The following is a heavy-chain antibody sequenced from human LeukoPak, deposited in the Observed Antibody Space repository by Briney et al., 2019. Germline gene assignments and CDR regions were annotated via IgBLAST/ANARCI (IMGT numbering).Heavy chain of an antibody. CDR1: GYSFTSYW. CDR2: IDPSDSYT. J-gene: IGHJ5*02. CDR3: ARQGTWMSFWFDP. Sequence: GESLQISCKGSGYSFTSYWISWVRQMPGKGLEWMGRIDPSDSYTHYGPSFQGHVTFSADKSISTAYLQWSSLEASDTAIYYCARQGTWMSFWFDPWGQGTLVTVSS. V-gene: IGHV5-10-1*01. D-gene: IGHD1-1*01.